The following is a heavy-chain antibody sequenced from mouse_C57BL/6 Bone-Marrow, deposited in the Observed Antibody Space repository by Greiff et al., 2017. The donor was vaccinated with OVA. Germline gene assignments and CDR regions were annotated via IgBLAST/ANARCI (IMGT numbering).Heavy chain of an antibody. V-gene: IGHV1-52*01. D-gene: IGHD2-1*01. CDR1: GYTFTSYW. CDR3: ARSLYYGPLCYAMDY. J-gene: IGHJ4*01. CDR2: IDPSDSET. Sequence: VQLQQPGAELVRPGSSVKLSCKASGYTFTSYWMHWVKQRPIQGLEWIGNIDPSDSETHYNQKFKDKATLTVDKSSSTAYMQLSSLTSEDSAVYYCARSLYYGPLCYAMDYWGQGTSVTVSS.